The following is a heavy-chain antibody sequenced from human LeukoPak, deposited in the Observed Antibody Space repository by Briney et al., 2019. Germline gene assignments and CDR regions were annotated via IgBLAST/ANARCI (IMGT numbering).Heavy chain of an antibody. Sequence: APVKVSCKASGYTFTHHGISWVRQAPGQGLEGMGWISCYNGDTHYAQKFQGRVTMTTDKPTSTAYMEVRSLRSDDTAVYYCARDPSNTSGYYAYFDNWGQGTLVTVSS. J-gene: IGHJ4*02. CDR1: GYTFTHHG. V-gene: IGHV1-18*01. CDR3: ARDPSNTSGYYAYFDN. CDR2: ISCYNGDT. D-gene: IGHD6-19*01.